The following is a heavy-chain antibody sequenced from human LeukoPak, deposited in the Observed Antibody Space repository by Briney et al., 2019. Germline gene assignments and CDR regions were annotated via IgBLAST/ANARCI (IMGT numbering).Heavy chain of an antibody. CDR3: ARSPNIVVVPAAKGMDV. V-gene: IGHV3-23*01. CDR2: ISGSGGST. J-gene: IGHJ6*02. D-gene: IGHD2-2*01. Sequence: GGSLRLSCAASGFTFSSCAMSWVRQAPGKGLEWVSAISGSGGSTYYADSVKGRFTISRDNSKNTLYLQMNSLRAEDTAVYYCARSPNIVVVPAAKGMDVWGQGTTVTVSS. CDR1: GFTFSSCA.